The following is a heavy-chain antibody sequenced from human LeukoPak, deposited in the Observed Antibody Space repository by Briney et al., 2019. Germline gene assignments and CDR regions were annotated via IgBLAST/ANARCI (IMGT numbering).Heavy chain of an antibody. CDR3: AKDGASWRDLGAS. Sequence: GGSETLSCTASVHTFDHCAKHWAPQAPEKAVVGLSLFSGEGDSTYYADSVKGRFPISRDISKNTLYLQMRTLRAEGTAVYYCAKDGASWRDLGASWGQGPLVSVSS. D-gene: IGHD3-16*01. CDR1: VHTFDHCA. J-gene: IGHJ5*02. V-gene: IGHV3-43*02. CDR2: FSGEGDST.